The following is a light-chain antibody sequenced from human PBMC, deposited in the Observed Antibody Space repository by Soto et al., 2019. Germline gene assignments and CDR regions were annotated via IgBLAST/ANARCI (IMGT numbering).Light chain of an antibody. Sequence: QSALTQPASASGSPGQSITISCTGSDSDIGAYNFVSWFQQHPGKAPKLIIYEVTSRPSGVSSRFSGSKSGNTASLNISGLQAEDEADYHCCSYGRGGTPWVFGGGTKVTVL. CDR1: DSDIGAYNF. CDR2: EVT. J-gene: IGLJ3*02. V-gene: IGLV2-14*01. CDR3: CSYGRGGTPWV.